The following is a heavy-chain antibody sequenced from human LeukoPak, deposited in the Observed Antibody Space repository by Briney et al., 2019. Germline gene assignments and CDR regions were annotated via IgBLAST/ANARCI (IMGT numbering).Heavy chain of an antibody. CDR1: GFTFSSYS. CDR3: AKLGRYSYGNFDY. CDR2: ISYDGSNK. Sequence: GGSLRLSCAASGFTFSSYSMNWVRQAPGKGLEWVAVISYDGSNKYYADSVKGRFTISRDNSKNTLYLQMNSLRAEDTAVYYCAKLGRYSYGNFDYWGQGTLVTVSS. D-gene: IGHD5-18*01. J-gene: IGHJ4*02. V-gene: IGHV3-30*18.